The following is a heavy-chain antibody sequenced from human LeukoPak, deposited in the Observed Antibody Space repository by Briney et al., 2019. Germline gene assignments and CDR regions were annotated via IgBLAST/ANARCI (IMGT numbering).Heavy chain of an antibody. V-gene: IGHV7-4-1*02. J-gene: IGHJ6*02. CDR2: INTNTGNP. CDR3: AREIHGRFLESYYGMDV. D-gene: IGHD3-3*01. CDR1: GYTFTSYA. Sequence: GASVKVSCKASGYTFTSYAMNWVRQAPGQGLEWMGWINTNTGNPTYAQGFTGRFVFSLDTSVSTAYLQISSLKAEDTAVYYCAREIHGRFLESYYGMDVWGQGTTVTVSS.